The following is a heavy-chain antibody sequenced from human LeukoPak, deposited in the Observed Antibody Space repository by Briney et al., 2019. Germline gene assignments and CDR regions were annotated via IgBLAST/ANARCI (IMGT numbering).Heavy chain of an antibody. J-gene: IGHJ4*02. CDR1: GFTFSSYA. CDR2: ISGSGGST. Sequence: GGSLRLSCAASGFTFSSYAMSWVRQAPGKGLEWVSAISGSGGSTYYADSVKGRFTISRDNSTNTLYLQMNSLRAEDTAVYYCAKESLRYCSSTSCYYFDYWGQGTLVTVSS. V-gene: IGHV3-23*01. CDR3: AKESLRYCSSTSCYYFDY. D-gene: IGHD2-2*01.